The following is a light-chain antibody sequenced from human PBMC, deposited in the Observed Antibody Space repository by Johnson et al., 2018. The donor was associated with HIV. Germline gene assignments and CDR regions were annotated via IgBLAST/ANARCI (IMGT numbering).Light chain of an antibody. CDR1: SSNIGNNY. Sequence: QSVLTQPPSVSAAPGQKVTVSCSGSSSNIGNNYVSWYQQLPGTAPKLLIYENNKRPSGIPDRFSGSKPGTSATLGITGLQTGDEADYYCGTWDSSLRVGFFGTGTKVTVL. CDR2: ENN. J-gene: IGLJ1*01. CDR3: GTWDSSLRVGF. V-gene: IGLV1-51*02.